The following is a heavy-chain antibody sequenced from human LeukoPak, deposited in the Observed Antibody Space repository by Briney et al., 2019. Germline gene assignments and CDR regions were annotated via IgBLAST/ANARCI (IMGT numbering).Heavy chain of an antibody. D-gene: IGHD4-17*01. V-gene: IGHV3-7*01. CDR1: GFTFSDYY. J-gene: IGHJ5*02. CDR2: IKQDGSEK. Sequence: GGSLRLSCAASGFTFSDYYMSWVRQAPGKGLEWVANIKQDGSEKYYVDSVKGRFTISRDNAKNSLYLQMNSLRAEDTAVYYCARVGDYVAHNWFDPWGQGTLVTVSS. CDR3: ARVGDYVAHNWFDP.